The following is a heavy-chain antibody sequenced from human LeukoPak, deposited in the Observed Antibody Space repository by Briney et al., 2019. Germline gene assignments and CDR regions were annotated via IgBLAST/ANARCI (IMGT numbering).Heavy chain of an antibody. CDR1: GLSFSTSA. J-gene: IGHJ1*01. Sequence: GGSLRLSCAASGLSFSTSAMHWVRQAPGKGLEYVAAISSDGGSTYHADSVKGRFTISRDNSKNTLYLQMSSLRTEDMAMYYCARSSDTRFGELVLWGQGTLVTVSS. CDR3: ARSSDTRFGELVL. CDR2: ISSDGGST. D-gene: IGHD3-16*01. V-gene: IGHV3-64*02.